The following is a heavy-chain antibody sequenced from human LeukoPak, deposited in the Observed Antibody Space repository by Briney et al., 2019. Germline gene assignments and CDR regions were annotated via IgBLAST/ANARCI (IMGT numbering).Heavy chain of an antibody. CDR3: ARDSNLPDAFDV. CDR2: VWYDGGNK. J-gene: IGHJ3*01. CDR1: GFTFSAYG. D-gene: IGHD1-14*01. V-gene: IGHV3-33*01. Sequence: GRSLRLSCAASGFTFSAYGMHWVRQAPGKGLEWVAVVWYDGGNKYYADSVKGRFTVSRDNSKNTLYLQMNSLRVEDTALYYCARDSNLPDAFDVWGQGTMVTVSS.